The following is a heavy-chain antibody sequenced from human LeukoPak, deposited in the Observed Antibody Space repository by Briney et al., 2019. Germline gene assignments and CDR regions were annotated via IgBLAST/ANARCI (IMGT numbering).Heavy chain of an antibody. D-gene: IGHD2-21*02. Sequence: GASVKVSCKASGYTFTVYYMHWVRQAPGQGLEWMGWINPNSGGTNYAQKFQGRVTMTRDTSISTAYMELSRLRSDDTAVYYCARAPNCGGDCYRDYFDYWGQGTLVTVSS. J-gene: IGHJ4*02. CDR3: ARAPNCGGDCYRDYFDY. V-gene: IGHV1-2*02. CDR1: GYTFTVYY. CDR2: INPNSGGT.